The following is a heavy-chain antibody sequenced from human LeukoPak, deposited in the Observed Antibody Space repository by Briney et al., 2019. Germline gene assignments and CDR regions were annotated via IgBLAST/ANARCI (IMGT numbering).Heavy chain of an antibody. V-gene: IGHV4-34*01. CDR2: INHSGST. CDR3: ARNRGGREDV. J-gene: IGHJ6*04. Sequence: SETLSLTCAVYGGSFSGYYWSWIRQPPGKGLEWIGEINHSGSTNYNPSLKSRVTISVDTSKNQFSLKLDSVTAADTAVYYCARNRGGREDVWGTGTTVTVSS. CDR1: GGSFSGYY.